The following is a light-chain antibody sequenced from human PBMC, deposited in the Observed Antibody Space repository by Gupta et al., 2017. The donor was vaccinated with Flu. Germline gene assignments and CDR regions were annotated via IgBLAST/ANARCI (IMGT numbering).Light chain of an antibody. CDR2: QVS. J-gene: IGKJ1*01. V-gene: IGKV2-30*01. Sequence: DVVMTQSPLSLPVTLGQPASISCRSSQGLVYSDGNTYLHWFQQRPGQSPRRLIYQVSYRDSGVPDRFSGSGSGTDFTLKISRVEAEDVGIYFCIQWAHWPWAFGQGTTVEIK. CDR1: QGLVYSDGNTY. CDR3: IQWAHWPWA.